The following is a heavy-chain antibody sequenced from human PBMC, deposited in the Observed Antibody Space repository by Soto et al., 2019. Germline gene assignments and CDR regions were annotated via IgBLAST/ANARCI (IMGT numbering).Heavy chain of an antibody. CDR2: IYYSEIT. V-gene: IGHV4-59*01. D-gene: IGHD3-22*01. CDR1: GGSISSYY. J-gene: IGHJ5*02. CDR3: AREAIYYYDSSGYYP. Sequence: PSETLSLTCTVSGGSISSYYWSWIRQPPGKGLEWIGYIYYSEITNYNPSLKSRVTISVDTSKNQFSLKLSSVTAADTAVYYCAREAIYYYDSSGYYPWGQGILVTVSS.